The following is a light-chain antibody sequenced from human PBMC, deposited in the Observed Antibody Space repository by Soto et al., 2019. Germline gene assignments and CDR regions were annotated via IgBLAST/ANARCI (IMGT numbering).Light chain of an antibody. CDR2: DAS. J-gene: IGKJ2*01. CDR1: QTVGTF. Sequence: EIVLTQSPATLSLSPGERATLSCRASQTVGTFLAWYQQKPGQAPRLGIYDASKRATGIPARFSGTGSGTDFALTISSIAPEDFAVYYCQHRTNWPRTFGQGTKLDI. V-gene: IGKV3-11*01. CDR3: QHRTNWPRT.